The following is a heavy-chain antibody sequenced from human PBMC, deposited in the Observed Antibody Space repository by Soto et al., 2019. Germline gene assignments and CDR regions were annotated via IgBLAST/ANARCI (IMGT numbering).Heavy chain of an antibody. D-gene: IGHD5-12*01. Sequence: PGESLKISCKGSGYSFNNYWIGWVRQMPGKGLEWMGIIYPGDSDTRYSPSFRGQATISADKSISSAYLQWSSLKASDTAMYYCARQDGYALYYFDSWGQGTLVTVS. V-gene: IGHV5-51*01. J-gene: IGHJ4*02. CDR2: IYPGDSDT. CDR1: GYSFNNYW. CDR3: ARQDGYALYYFDS.